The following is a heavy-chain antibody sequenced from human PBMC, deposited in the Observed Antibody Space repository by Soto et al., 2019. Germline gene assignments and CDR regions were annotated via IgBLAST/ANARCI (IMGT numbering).Heavy chain of an antibody. D-gene: IGHD3-9*01. J-gene: IGHJ4*02. CDR2: ISSNGGST. CDR1: GFTFSSYA. V-gene: IGHV3-64D*06. CDR3: VKDSLYYDILTGYNLLDY. Sequence: GGSLRLSCSASGFTFSSYAMHWVRQAPGKGLEYVSAISSNGGSTYYADSVKGRFTISRDNSKNTLYLQMSSLGAEDTAVYYCVKDSLYYDILTGYNLLDYWGQGTLVTVSS.